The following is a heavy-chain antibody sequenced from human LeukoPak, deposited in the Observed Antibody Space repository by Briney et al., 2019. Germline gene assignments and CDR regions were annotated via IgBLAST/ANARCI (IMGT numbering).Heavy chain of an antibody. V-gene: IGHV3-74*01. J-gene: IGHJ4*02. CDR2: INDDETST. Sequence: GRSLRLSCAASGFTFDDYAMHWVRQAPGKGLEWVSRINDDETSTTYAESVKGRFTISRDNAKNTLFLQMNSLRAEDTAVYYCATTGSGSYYDYWGQGTLVTVSS. D-gene: IGHD1-26*01. CDR1: GFTFDDYA. CDR3: ATTGSGSYYDY.